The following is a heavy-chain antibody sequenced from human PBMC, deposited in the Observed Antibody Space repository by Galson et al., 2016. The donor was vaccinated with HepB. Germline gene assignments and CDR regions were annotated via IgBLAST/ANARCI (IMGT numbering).Heavy chain of an antibody. D-gene: IGHD6-19*01. CDR2: ISGGSSYI. J-gene: IGHJ4*02. Sequence: SLRLSCAVSGITFRSYTMNRVRQAPGEGLEWVSSISGGSSYIYYADSVKGRFTISRDNAKNSLYLQMNSLRAEDTAVYYCASRHSGWYYFDYWGQGTLVTVSS. V-gene: IGHV3-21*01. CDR1: GITFRSYT. CDR3: ASRHSGWYYFDY.